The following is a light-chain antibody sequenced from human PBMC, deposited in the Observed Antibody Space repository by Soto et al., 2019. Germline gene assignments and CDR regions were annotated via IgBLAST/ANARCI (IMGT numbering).Light chain of an antibody. CDR2: DAS. J-gene: IGKJ1*01. CDR1: QTISNW. Sequence: DIQMTQSPSTLSASVGDRVTISCRASQTISNWLAWYQQKPGKAPKLLIYDASSLESGVPSRFRGSGSGTEFTLTISSLQPEDFATYYCQKYNSFWTFGQGTKVEIK. V-gene: IGKV1-5*01. CDR3: QKYNSFWT.